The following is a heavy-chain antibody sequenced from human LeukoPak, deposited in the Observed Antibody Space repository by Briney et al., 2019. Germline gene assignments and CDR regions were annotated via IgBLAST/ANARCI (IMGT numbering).Heavy chain of an antibody. J-gene: IGHJ4*02. Sequence: KASETLSLTCTVSGGSISSYYWSWIRQPPGKGLEWIGYIYYSGSTNYNPSLKSRVTISVDTSKNQFSLKLSSVTAADTAVYYCAGTDILTGTTFDYWGQGTLVTVSS. CDR2: IYYSGST. V-gene: IGHV4-59*01. CDR3: AGTDILTGTTFDY. D-gene: IGHD3-9*01. CDR1: GGSISSYY.